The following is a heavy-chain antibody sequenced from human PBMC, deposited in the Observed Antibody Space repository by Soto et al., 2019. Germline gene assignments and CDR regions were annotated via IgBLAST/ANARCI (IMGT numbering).Heavy chain of an antibody. CDR3: ARGGVSTRTFDY. CDR1: GYNFAVYW. J-gene: IGHJ4*02. V-gene: IGHV5-51*01. CDR2: IYPSDSDT. Sequence: PWESLTISCKGSGYNFAVYWIAWVRQMPGKGLELMGIIYPSDSDTRYRPSFQGQVTISADKSISSAYLQWSSLRASDTAMYYCARGGVSTRTFDYWGQGTPVTAPQ. D-gene: IGHD3-3*01.